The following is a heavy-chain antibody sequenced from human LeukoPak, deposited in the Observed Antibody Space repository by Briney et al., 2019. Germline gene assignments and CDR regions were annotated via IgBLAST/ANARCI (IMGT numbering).Heavy chain of an antibody. D-gene: IGHD4-17*01. CDR2: ISYDGSNK. J-gene: IGHJ4*02. CDR1: GFTFSNYA. CDR3: ARGDYGQSYYFDY. Sequence: GGSLRLSCAASGFTFSNYAMHRVRQAPGKGLEWVAVISYDGSNKYYADSVKGRFTISRDNSKNTLYLQMNSLRAEDTAVYYCARGDYGQSYYFDYWGQGTLVTVSS. V-gene: IGHV3-30*04.